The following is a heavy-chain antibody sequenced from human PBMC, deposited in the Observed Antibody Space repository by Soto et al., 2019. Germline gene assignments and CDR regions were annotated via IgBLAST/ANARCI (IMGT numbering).Heavy chain of an antibody. CDR1: GFTVSSNY. CDR2: IYSGGST. D-gene: IGHD6-6*01. Sequence: GGSLRLSCAASGFTVSSNYMSWVRQAPGKGLEWVSVIYSGGSTYYADSVKGRFTISRDNSKNTLYLQMNSLRAEDTAVYYCARDRERYSSSSIDYYGMDVWGQGTTVTVS. J-gene: IGHJ6*02. CDR3: ARDRERYSSSSIDYYGMDV. V-gene: IGHV3-53*01.